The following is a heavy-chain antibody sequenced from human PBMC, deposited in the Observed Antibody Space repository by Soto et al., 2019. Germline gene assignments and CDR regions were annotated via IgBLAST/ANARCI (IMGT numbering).Heavy chain of an antibody. V-gene: IGHV3-13*01. Sequence: GGSLRLSCAASGFTFSSYDMHWVRQATGKGLEWVSAIGTAGDTYYPDSVKGRFTISRDNSKNTLYLQMSSLSADDTAVYYCVKSRGGNNFDFFDWGQGALVTVSS. CDR1: GFTFSSYD. D-gene: IGHD5-12*01. J-gene: IGHJ4*02. CDR3: VKSRGGNNFDFFD. CDR2: IGTAGDT.